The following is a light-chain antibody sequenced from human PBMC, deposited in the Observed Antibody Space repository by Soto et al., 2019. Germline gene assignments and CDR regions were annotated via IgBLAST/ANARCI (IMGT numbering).Light chain of an antibody. J-gene: IGLJ2*01. CDR3: AAWDDGLKGGL. V-gene: IGLV1-44*01. CDR1: ISNIGGNT. Sequence: QSVLTKPPSTSGTPGQRVTISCSGTISNIGGNTVNWYQHVPGSAPKLLIYRDDQRPSGVPDRFSGSKSATSASLAISGLQSEDEADYYCAAWDDGLKGGLFGGGTKLTVL. CDR2: RDD.